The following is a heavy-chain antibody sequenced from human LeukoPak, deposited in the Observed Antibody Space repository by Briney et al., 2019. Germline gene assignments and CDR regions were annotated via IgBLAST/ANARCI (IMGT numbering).Heavy chain of an antibody. CDR1: GITFSSYA. J-gene: IGHJ4*02. D-gene: IGHD3-22*01. V-gene: IGHV3-33*01. CDR3: ATDSGPSF. CDR2: IWHDGSNK. Sequence: GGSLRLSCAASGITFSSYAMHWVRQAPGKGLEWVAVIWHDGSNKYYADSVKGRFTISRDNSKNTVYLQMNSLRAEDTAVYYCATDSGPSFWGQGALVTVPS.